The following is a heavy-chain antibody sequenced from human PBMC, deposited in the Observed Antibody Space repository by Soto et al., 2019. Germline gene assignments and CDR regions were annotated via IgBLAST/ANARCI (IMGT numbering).Heavy chain of an antibody. D-gene: IGHD2-2*01. CDR3: AREDSIIIPAVSDF. J-gene: IGHJ4*02. CDR2: VSKSDYT. Sequence: GSLRLSCAVSGXTFNNYWINWVRQAPGKGLELVSSVSKSDYTYHSDSVKGRFTISRDNAKNSVSLQMNTLRAEDTAVYYCAREDSIIIPAVSDFWGQGTLGTVSS. V-gene: IGHV3-21*01. CDR1: GXTFNNYW.